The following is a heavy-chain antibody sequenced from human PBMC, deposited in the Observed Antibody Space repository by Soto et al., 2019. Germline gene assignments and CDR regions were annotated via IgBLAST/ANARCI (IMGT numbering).Heavy chain of an antibody. CDR3: AKTYSTEGYAMYYAMDV. V-gene: IGHV3-23*01. CDR2: ISGSGGST. Sequence: EVQLLESGGGLVQPGGSLRLSCAASGFTSSNYAMTWVRQAPGKGLEWVSSISGSGGSTYYADSVKGRFTISRDNSKNTLYVQMNSLRAEDTAVYHCAKTYSTEGYAMYYAMDVWGQGTTVTVSS. CDR1: GFTSSNYA. D-gene: IGHD5-12*01. J-gene: IGHJ6*02.